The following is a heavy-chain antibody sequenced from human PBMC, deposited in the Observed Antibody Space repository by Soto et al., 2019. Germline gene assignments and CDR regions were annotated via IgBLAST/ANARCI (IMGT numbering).Heavy chain of an antibody. CDR1: GGSISSYY. D-gene: IGHD6-6*01. CDR2: IYYSGST. Sequence: QVQLQESGPGLVKPSETLSLTCTVSGGSISSYYWSWIRQPPGKGLEWIGYIYYSGSTNYNPSLKSRVTISVDTYKNQFSLKLSSVTAADTAVYYCARGVSRAPRIYYYYGMDVWGQGTTVTVSS. CDR3: ARGVSRAPRIYYYYGMDV. V-gene: IGHV4-59*01. J-gene: IGHJ6*02.